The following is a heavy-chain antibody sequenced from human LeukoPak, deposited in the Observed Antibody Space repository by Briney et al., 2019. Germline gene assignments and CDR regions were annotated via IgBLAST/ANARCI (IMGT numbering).Heavy chain of an antibody. J-gene: IGHJ4*02. CDR3: AKDSWCSGGSCYSSLPGYFDY. CDR1: GFTFSSYG. V-gene: IGHV3-30*18. D-gene: IGHD2-15*01. CDR2: ISYDGSNK. Sequence: GGSLRLSCAAPGFTFSSYGMRWVRQAPGKGLEWVAVISYDGSNKYYADSVKGRFTISRDNSKNTLYLQMNSLRAEDTAVYYCAKDSWCSGGSCYSSLPGYFDYWGQGTLVTVSS.